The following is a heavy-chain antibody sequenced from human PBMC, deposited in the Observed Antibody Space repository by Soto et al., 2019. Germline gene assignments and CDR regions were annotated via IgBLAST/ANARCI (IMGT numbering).Heavy chain of an antibody. CDR2: VYYTGST. Sequence: SETLSLTCTVSGGSISNFYWSWIRQPPGKGLEWIGYVYYTGSTSYNPSLKRRVTISADKSKDQFSLQLTSVTAADTAVYYCATSFGNAWYTYWGQGTQVTVSS. CDR3: ATSFGNAWYTY. CDR1: GGSISNFY. J-gene: IGHJ4*02. D-gene: IGHD6-13*01. V-gene: IGHV4-59*01.